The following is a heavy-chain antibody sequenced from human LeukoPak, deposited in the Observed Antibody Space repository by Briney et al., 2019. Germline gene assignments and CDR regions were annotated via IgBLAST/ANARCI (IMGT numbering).Heavy chain of an antibody. V-gene: IGHV4-59*01. CDR2: IYYSGST. Sequence: PSETLSLTCTVSGGSISSYYWSWIRQPPGKGLEWIGYIYYSGSTNYNPSLKSRVTISVDTSKNQFSLKLSSVTAADTAVYYCARVKAVAGTFYYYYMDVWGKGTTVTVSS. J-gene: IGHJ6*03. CDR3: ARVKAVAGTFYYYYMDV. D-gene: IGHD6-19*01. CDR1: GGSISSYY.